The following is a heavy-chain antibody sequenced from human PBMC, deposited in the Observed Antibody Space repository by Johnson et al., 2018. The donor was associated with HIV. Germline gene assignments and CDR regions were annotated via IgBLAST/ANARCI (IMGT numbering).Heavy chain of an antibody. Sequence: EVHLVESGGGVVRPGGSLRLSCAASGFTFDDYGMSWVRQAPGKGLEWVSGINWNGGSTGYADSVKGRFPISRDNAKNSLYLQMNSLRAEDTALYYCARDGRGYYDSSGYPYLDAFDIWGQGTMVTVSS. J-gene: IGHJ3*02. V-gene: IGHV3-20*04. CDR2: INWNGGST. CDR1: GFTFDDYG. D-gene: IGHD3-22*01. CDR3: ARDGRGYYDSSGYPYLDAFDI.